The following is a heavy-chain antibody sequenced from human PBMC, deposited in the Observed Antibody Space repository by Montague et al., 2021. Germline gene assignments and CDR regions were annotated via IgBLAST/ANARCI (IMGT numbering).Heavy chain of an antibody. CDR3: ARDTVGASGYFYYYYMDV. V-gene: IGHV4-4*07. CDR1: GDSINTYS. D-gene: IGHD1-26*01. J-gene: IGHJ6*03. CDR2: LSNGGST. Sequence: SETLSHTCTVFGDSINTYSWSWIRQPAGKGLEWIGRLSNGGSTNSNPSLKSRVSMSVDTSKNQFSLKLSSVTAADTAVYFCARDTVGASGYFYYYYMDVWGRGTTVTVSS.